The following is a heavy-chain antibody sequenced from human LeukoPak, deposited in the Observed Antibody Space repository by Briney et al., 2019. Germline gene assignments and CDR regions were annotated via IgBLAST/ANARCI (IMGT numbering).Heavy chain of an antibody. V-gene: IGHV1-18*01. J-gene: IGHJ4*02. Sequence: VASVKVSCKASGYTFTSYGISWVRQAPGQGLEWMGWISAYNGNTNYAQKLQGRVTMTTDTSTSTAYMELRSLRSDDTAVYYCARGNRPNAITAPYDYWGQGTLVTVSS. CDR2: ISAYNGNT. CDR3: ARGNRPNAITAPYDY. CDR1: GYTFTSYG. D-gene: IGHD1-14*01.